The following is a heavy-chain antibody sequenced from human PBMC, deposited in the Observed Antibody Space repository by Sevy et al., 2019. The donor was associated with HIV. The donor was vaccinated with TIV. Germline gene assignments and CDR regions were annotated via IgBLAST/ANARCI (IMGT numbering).Heavy chain of an antibody. V-gene: IGHV3-21*01. CDR1: GFTFSSYN. CDR2: IGSISSYI. CDR3: ARVVAYCTGGSCFPGYYYGMDV. J-gene: IGHJ6*02. D-gene: IGHD2-15*01. Sequence: GGSLRLSCAASGFTFSSYNMNWVRQAPGKGLEWVSSIGSISSYIYYAISMKGRFTVSRDNAKNSRYLQMNSLRAEDTAVYYCARVVAYCTGGSCFPGYYYGMDVWGQGTTVTVSS.